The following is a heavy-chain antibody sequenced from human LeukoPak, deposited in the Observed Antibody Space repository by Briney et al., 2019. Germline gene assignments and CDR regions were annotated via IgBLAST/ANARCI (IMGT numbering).Heavy chain of an antibody. CDR3: ARDRYGANSPFDY. V-gene: IGHV3-33*01. CDR1: GFTFSNYG. J-gene: IGHJ4*02. CDR2: IWYDASNR. Sequence: PSGRSLRLSCAASGFTFSNYGMHWVRQAPGKGLEWVAVIWYDASNRYYTDSVKGRFTISRDNSENTLYLQMNSLRAEDTAVYYCARDRYGANSPFDYWGQGTLVTVSS. D-gene: IGHD4-23*01.